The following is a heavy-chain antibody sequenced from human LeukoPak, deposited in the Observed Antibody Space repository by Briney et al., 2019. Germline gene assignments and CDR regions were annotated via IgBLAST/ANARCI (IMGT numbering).Heavy chain of an antibody. CDR1: GFSFSNYG. D-gene: IGHD2-2*02. V-gene: IGHV3-30*02. J-gene: IGHJ3*02. Sequence: PGGSLRLSCAASGFSFSNYGMHWVRQAPGKGLEWVAFIRYDGSNKYYADSVKGRFTISRDNSKNTLYLQMNSLRAEDTAVYYCRALTDCSSTSCYTPDVFDIWGQGTMVTVSS. CDR3: RALTDCSSTSCYTPDVFDI. CDR2: IRYDGSNK.